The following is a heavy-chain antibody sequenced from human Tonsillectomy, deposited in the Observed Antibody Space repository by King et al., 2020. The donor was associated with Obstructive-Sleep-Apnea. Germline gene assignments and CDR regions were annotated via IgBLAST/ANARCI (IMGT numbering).Heavy chain of an antibody. J-gene: IGHJ4*02. D-gene: IGHD6-13*01. Sequence: VQLVESGGGVVQPGRSLRLSCAASGFTFSSYAMHWVRQAPGKGLEWVAVISYDGSNKYYADSVKGRFTISRDNSKNTLYLQMNSLRAEDTAVYYCAREPDSGYSSSWPFDYWGQGTLVTVSS. CDR2: ISYDGSNK. V-gene: IGHV3-30-3*01. CDR3: AREPDSGYSSSWPFDY. CDR1: GFTFSSYA.